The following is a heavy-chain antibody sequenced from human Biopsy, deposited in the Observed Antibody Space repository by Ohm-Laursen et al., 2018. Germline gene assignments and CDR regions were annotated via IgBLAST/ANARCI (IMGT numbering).Heavy chain of an antibody. CDR3: TRGGYYYDSLAYYYWFDP. J-gene: IGHJ5*02. V-gene: IGHV1-2*02. CDR2: IDTINGGT. D-gene: IGHD3-22*01. Sequence: ASVKVSCKTSGYTLTDYFVHWVRQAPGQGLEWMGWIDTINGGTRSAQKFQGRVTMTRDTSISTAYVDLSSLRSDDTAVYYCTRGGYYYDSLAYYYWFDPWGQGTLVTVSS. CDR1: GYTLTDYF.